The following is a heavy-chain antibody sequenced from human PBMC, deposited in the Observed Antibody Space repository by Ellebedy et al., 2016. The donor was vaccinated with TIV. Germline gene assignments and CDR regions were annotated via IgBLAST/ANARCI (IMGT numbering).Heavy chain of an antibody. CDR2: INRSGDST. J-gene: IGHJ4*02. CDR1: GYTFTGYY. D-gene: IGHD3-22*01. V-gene: IGHV1-46*01. Sequence: ASVKVSCKASGYTFTGYYMHWVRQAPGQGLEWMGIINRSGDSTRYAQKFQGRVTMTRDTSTSTVYMELSSLRSEDTAVYYCARGDNYYYDSSGYYYNYWGQGTLVTVSS. CDR3: ARGDNYYYDSSGYYYNY.